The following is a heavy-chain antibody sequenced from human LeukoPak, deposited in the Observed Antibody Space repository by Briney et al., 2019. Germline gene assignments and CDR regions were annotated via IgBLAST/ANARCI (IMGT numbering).Heavy chain of an antibody. CDR1: GFTFSSYS. CDR3: AREKIGVNDKYSWFDS. D-gene: IGHD3-22*01. Sequence: PGGSLRLSCAASGFTFSSYSMNWVRQAPGKGLEWVSKISSRSSYIYYADSVKGRFTISRDNAKNSLYLQMNSLRAEDTAVYYCAREKIGVNDKYSWFDSWGQGTLVTVSS. CDR2: ISSRSSYI. J-gene: IGHJ5*01. V-gene: IGHV3-21*01.